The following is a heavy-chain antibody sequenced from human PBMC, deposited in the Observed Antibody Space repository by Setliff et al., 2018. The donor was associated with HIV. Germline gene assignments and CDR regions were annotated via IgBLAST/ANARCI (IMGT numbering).Heavy chain of an antibody. CDR2: IYQSGNT. CDR3: AAATTLLSPRA. Sequence: SETLSLTCAVSGYSISSGFYWGWMRQPPGKGLEWIGSIYQSGNTNYNPSLESRLTISVDTAKNQFSLKLSSVTAADTAVYYCAAATTLLSPRAWGQGTLVTVSS. V-gene: IGHV4-38-2*01. D-gene: IGHD2-15*01. CDR1: GYSISSGFY. J-gene: IGHJ5*02.